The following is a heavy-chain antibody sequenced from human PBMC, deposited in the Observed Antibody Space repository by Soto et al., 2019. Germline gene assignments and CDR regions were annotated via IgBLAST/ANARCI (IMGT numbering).Heavy chain of an antibody. V-gene: IGHV4-59*01. J-gene: IGHJ4*02. Sequence: PSETLSLTCTVSGGSISSYYWSWIRQPPGKGLEWIGYIYYSGSTNYNPSLKSRVTISVDTSKNQFSLKLSSVTAADTAVYYCAGSIFGVVIDYFDYWGQGTLVTVSS. CDR3: AGSIFGVVIDYFDY. CDR2: IYYSGST. CDR1: GGSISSYY. D-gene: IGHD3-3*01.